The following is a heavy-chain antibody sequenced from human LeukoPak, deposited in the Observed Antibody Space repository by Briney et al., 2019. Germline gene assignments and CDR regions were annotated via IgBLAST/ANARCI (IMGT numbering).Heavy chain of an antibody. CDR2: ISGSGGIT. CDR3: ARPQDFGLTGMNAFDI. D-gene: IGHD7-27*01. J-gene: IGHJ3*02. Sequence: GGSLRLSCAASGFTFSSYAMSWVRQAPGKGLEWVSAISGSGGITSYADSVKGRFTISRDNSKNTLYLQMNSLRAEDTAVYYCARPQDFGLTGMNAFDIWGQGTMVTVSS. V-gene: IGHV3-23*01. CDR1: GFTFSSYA.